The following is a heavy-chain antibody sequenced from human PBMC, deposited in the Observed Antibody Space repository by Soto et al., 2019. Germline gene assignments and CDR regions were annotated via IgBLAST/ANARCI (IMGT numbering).Heavy chain of an antibody. J-gene: IGHJ4*02. CDR1: GLTFKNVW. CDR3: NAYYDFWGGHIPL. Sequence: EVQLVESGGGLVKPGGSLGLSCAASGLTFKNVWMHWVRQAPGKGLEWVGRIKSKADGETTDYTEPVKGRFTISRDDSKNTLYLQMNSLKTEDTAVYYCNAYYDFWGGHIPLWGQGTLVTVSS. D-gene: IGHD3-3*01. V-gene: IGHV3-15*07. CDR2: IKSKADGETT.